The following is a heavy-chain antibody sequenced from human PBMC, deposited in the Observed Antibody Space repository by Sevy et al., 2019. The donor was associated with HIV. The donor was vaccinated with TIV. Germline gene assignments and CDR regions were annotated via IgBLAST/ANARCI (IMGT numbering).Heavy chain of an antibody. CDR3: ARDPLGYGSGSNCPPPGIEY. CDR1: GGSISSYY. Sequence: SETLSLTCAVSGGSISSYYWSWIRQSAGEGLEWIGRIYANGSSNYNPSLNSRVTMSVDTSKNQFSLKLNSVTAADTSVYYCARDPLGYGSGSNCPPPGIEYWGQGTLVTVSS. D-gene: IGHD2-15*01. V-gene: IGHV4-4*07. J-gene: IGHJ4*02. CDR2: IYANGSS.